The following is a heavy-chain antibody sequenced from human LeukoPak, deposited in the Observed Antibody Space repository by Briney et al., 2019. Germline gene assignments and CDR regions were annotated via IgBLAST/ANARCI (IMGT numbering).Heavy chain of an antibody. J-gene: IGHJ4*02. D-gene: IGHD6-19*01. CDR1: GYTLSELS. CDR3: ATGPRPGSGWCPVSYYFVY. V-gene: IGHV1-24*01. Sequence: GASVKVSCKVSGYTLSELSMHWVRQAPGEGLEWMGGFDPQDGETIYAQKFQGRVSMTEDTSTDTGYMELNSLRHEDTAVYYCATGPRPGSGWCPVSYYFVYWGQGTLVTVSS. CDR2: FDPQDGET.